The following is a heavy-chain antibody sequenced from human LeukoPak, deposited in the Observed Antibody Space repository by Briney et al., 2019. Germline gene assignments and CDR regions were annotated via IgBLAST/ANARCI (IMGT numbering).Heavy chain of an antibody. CDR2: IYYSGST. CDR3: ARVSGSYPNYYFDY. D-gene: IGHD1-26*01. V-gene: IGHV4-59*01. Sequence: SETPSLTCTVSGGSISSYYWSWIRQPPGKGLEWIGYIYYSGSTNYNPSLKSRVTISVDTSKNQFSLKLSSVTAADTAVYYCARVSGSYPNYYFDYWGQGTLVTVSS. CDR1: GGSISSYY. J-gene: IGHJ4*02.